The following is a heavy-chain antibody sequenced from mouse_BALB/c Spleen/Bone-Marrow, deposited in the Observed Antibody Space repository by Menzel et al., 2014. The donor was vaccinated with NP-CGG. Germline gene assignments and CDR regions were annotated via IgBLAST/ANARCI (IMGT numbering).Heavy chain of an antibody. CDR2: IWAGGST. Sequence: QVQLQQSGPGLVAPSQSLSITCTVSGFSLTSYGVHWVRQPPGKGLEWLGVIWAGGSTNYNSALMSRLSISKDNSKSQVFLKMNSRQTDDTAMYYCAIYYDYDYAMDYWGQGTSVTVSS. V-gene: IGHV2-9*02. D-gene: IGHD2-4*01. CDR3: AIYYDYDYAMDY. CDR1: GFSLTSYG. J-gene: IGHJ4*01.